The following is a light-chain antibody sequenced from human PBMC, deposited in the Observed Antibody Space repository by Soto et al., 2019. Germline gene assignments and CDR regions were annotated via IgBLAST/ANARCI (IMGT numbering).Light chain of an antibody. J-gene: IGKJ2*01. CDR3: QADNKCPSYT. V-gene: IGKV3-15*01. Sequence: EIVMTQSPANLSVSPGERATLSCRASQSVSSNLAWYQQKPGQGPRLLIYGASTRSTSIPARFSGSGSGTEFTPTTTTPQSKDVPADYCQADNKCPSYTSGQGTKLDIK. CDR1: QSVSSN. CDR2: GAS.